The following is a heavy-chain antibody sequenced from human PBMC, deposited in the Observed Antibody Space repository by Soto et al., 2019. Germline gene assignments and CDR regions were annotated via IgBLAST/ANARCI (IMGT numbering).Heavy chain of an antibody. CDR2: IRDSGDYT. D-gene: IGHD3-9*01. CDR1: GFTFSAYA. CDR3: VKPSHEMLTGYSPFDH. Sequence: EVQLLESGGGLVQPGGSLRLSCVASGFTFSAYAMSWVRQAPGKGLQWVSAIRDSGDYTYYADSVKGRFTILRDNSKSSLFLQMDSLNADDTAVYYCVKPSHEMLTGYSPFDHWGQGTLVTVSS. V-gene: IGHV3-23*01. J-gene: IGHJ4*02.